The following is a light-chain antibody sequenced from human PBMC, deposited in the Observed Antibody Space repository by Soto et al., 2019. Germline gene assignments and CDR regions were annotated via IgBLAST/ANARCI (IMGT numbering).Light chain of an antibody. V-gene: IGKV1-5*01. Sequence: DIQMTQSPSILSASVGDRVTITCRASQSISASLAWYQQKPGKAPKPLIYDVSTLDNGVPSRFSSSGSGTDFTLTISSLQADDFATYFCQQYRGYWTFGQGTKVDIK. CDR3: QQYRGYWT. CDR1: QSISAS. CDR2: DVS. J-gene: IGKJ1*01.